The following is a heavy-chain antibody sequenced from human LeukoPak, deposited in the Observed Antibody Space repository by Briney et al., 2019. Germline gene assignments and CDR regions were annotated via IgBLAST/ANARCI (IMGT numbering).Heavy chain of an antibody. CDR2: MNPNSGNK. D-gene: IGHD3-9*01. J-gene: IGHJ5*02. CDR3: ARGPGRYFDWLPSDQTFDP. Sequence: GASVKVSCKASGYTFTSYDINWVRQATGQGREWIGWMNPNSGNKGYAQKFQGRVTMTRNTSISTAYMELSSLRSEDTAVYYCARGPGRYFDWLPSDQTFDPWGQGTLVTVSS. CDR1: GYTFTSYD. V-gene: IGHV1-8*01.